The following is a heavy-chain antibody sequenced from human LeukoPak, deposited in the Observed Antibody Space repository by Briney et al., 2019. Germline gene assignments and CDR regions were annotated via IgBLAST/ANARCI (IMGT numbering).Heavy chain of an antibody. D-gene: IGHD3-10*01. V-gene: IGHV3-23*01. Sequence: GGSLRLSCAAAGFNFGSYSMTWVRQAPGKGLEWVSVISADSATTFYAESVKGRFTISRENAKNTVFLQMSSLRAEDTALYYCARKSASGNYPLDYWGQGTLVTVSS. J-gene: IGHJ4*02. CDR3: ARKSASGNYPLDY. CDR2: ISADSATT. CDR1: GFNFGSYS.